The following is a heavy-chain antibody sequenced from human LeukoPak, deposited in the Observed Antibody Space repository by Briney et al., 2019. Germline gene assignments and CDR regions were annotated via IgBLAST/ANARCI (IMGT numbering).Heavy chain of an antibody. CDR2: ISGSGSSA. V-gene: IGHV3-23*01. CDR1: GFTFTNYA. J-gene: IGHJ4*02. D-gene: IGHD4-17*01. Sequence: PGASLRLSCAASGFTFTNYAMSWVRQAPGKRLEWVSTISGSGSSAYYADSVKGRFTISRDNSENTLYLQMDSLRVEDTAVYYCAKGREPYGDSRFDYWGQGTLVTVSS. CDR3: AKGREPYGDSRFDY.